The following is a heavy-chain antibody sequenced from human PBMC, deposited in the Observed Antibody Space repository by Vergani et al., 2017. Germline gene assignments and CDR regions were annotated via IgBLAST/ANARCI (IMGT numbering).Heavy chain of an antibody. J-gene: IGHJ4*02. Sequence: QVQLQESGPGLVKPSQTLSLTCTVSGGSIRSGGYYWRWIRQHPGKGLDWIGYIYYSGSTYYNPSLKSRVTISVDTSKNQFSLKLSSVNAADTAVYYGARDXEADGYRNGGGFDYWGQGTLVTVSS. D-gene: IGHD5-24*01. CDR3: ARDXEADGYRNGGGFDY. V-gene: IGHV4-31*03. CDR1: GGSIRSGGYY. CDR2: IYYSGST.